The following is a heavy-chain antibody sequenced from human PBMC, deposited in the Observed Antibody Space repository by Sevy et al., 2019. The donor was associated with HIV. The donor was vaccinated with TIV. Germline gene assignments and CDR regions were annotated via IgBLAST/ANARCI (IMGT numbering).Heavy chain of an antibody. Sequence: GGSLRLSCVVSGLTLSSDSMNWVRQAPGKGLEWLAYISSSSRTIYYADSVEGRFTISRDNDKKSVFLQMNNLRDDDSATYYCARDVDTPFVRSFDSWGQGTLVTVSS. J-gene: IGHJ4*02. CDR2: ISSSSRTI. CDR3: ARDVDTPFVRSFDS. D-gene: IGHD5-18*01. V-gene: IGHV3-48*02. CDR1: GLTLSSDS.